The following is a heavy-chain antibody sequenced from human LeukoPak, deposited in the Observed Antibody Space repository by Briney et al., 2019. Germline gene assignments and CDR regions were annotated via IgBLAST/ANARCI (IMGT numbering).Heavy chain of an antibody. CDR3: ARDNSVRDEAWWFNP. Sequence: PGGSLRLSCAVSRFTFSNYGMHWVPQAPGKGVEWVVFIRYDGSNKFYPDSVKGRFTISRDNAKNSLYLQMNSLRAEDTAVYYCARDNSVRDEAWWFNPWGQGTLVTVSS. D-gene: IGHD5-24*01. CDR2: IRYDGSNK. J-gene: IGHJ5*02. V-gene: IGHV3-30*02. CDR1: RFTFSNYG.